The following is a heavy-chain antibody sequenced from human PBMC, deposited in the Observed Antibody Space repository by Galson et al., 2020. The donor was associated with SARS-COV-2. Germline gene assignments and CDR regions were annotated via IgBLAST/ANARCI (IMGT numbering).Heavy chain of an antibody. J-gene: IGHJ4*02. Sequence: ETLSLTCTVSGGSISSSSYYWGWIRQPPGKGLEWIGSIYYSGSTYYNPSLKSRVTISVDTSKNQFSLKLSSVTAADTAVYYCARLYSSGWYDGGFDYWGQGTLVTVSS. CDR2: IYYSGST. CDR3: ARLYSSGWYDGGFDY. D-gene: IGHD6-19*01. V-gene: IGHV4-39*01. CDR1: GGSISSSSYY.